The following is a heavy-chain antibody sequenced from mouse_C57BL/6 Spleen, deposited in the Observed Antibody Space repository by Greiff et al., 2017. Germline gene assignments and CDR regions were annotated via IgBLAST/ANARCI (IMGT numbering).Heavy chain of an antibody. CDR2: IHPNSGST. J-gene: IGHJ4*01. D-gene: IGHD2-5*01. V-gene: IGHV1-64*01. Sequence: VQLQQSGAELVKPGASVKLSCKASGYTFTSYWMHWVKQRPGQGLEWIGMIHPNSGSTNYNEKFKSKATLTVDKSSSTAYMQLSSLTSEDSAVYYCARSDYSNRYYYAMDYWGQGTSVTVSS. CDR1: GYTFTSYW. CDR3: ARSDYSNRYYYAMDY.